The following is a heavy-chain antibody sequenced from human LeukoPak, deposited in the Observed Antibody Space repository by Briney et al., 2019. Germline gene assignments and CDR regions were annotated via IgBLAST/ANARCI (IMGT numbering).Heavy chain of an antibody. Sequence: SGTLSLTCGVSGGSISDTNWWTWFRQPPGKGLEWIGEINHSGSTNYNPSLKSRVTISVDTSKNQFSLKLSSVTAADTAVYYCERGSQSLGYCSGGSCRAKIFDYWGQGTLVTVSS. CDR2: INHSGST. D-gene: IGHD2-15*01. J-gene: IGHJ4*02. CDR1: GGSISDTNW. V-gene: IGHV4-4*02. CDR3: ERGSQSLGYCSGGSCRAKIFDY.